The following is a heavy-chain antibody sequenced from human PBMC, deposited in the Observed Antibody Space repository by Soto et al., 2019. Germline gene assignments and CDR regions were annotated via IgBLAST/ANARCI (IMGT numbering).Heavy chain of an antibody. D-gene: IGHD3-10*01. CDR3: AASYGSGHRAFDY. CDR2: VNPIVSMS. J-gene: IGHJ4*02. Sequence: ASVKVSCKASGDTFSFYTINWVRQAPGLGLEWMGRVNPIVSMSNYAQKFQGRVTITADKSTNTAYMQLSSLRSEDTAIYYCAASYGSGHRAFDYWGQGALVTVSS. V-gene: IGHV1-69*02. CDR1: GDTFSFYT.